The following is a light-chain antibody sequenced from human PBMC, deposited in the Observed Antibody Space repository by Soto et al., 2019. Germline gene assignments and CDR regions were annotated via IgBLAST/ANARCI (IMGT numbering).Light chain of an antibody. Sequence: QSVLTQPASVSGSPGQSITISCTGTSSDAGSYNLVSWYQHHPGKAPKLMIYEVSKRPSGVSNRFSGSKSGNTASLTISGLQAEDEGDYYCCSYARSSAYGFGTGTKVTVL. CDR1: SSDAGSYNL. CDR2: EVS. CDR3: CSYARSSAYG. J-gene: IGLJ1*01. V-gene: IGLV2-23*02.